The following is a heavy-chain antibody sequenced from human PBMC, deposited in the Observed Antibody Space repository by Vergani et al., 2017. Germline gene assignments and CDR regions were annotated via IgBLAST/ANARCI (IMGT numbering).Heavy chain of an antibody. J-gene: IGHJ4*02. CDR2: ISSSGSTI. CDR3: ARDDGASTVTTEGLDY. V-gene: IGHV3-11*01. Sequence: VQLVESGGGLVKPGGSLRLSCAASGFTVSSNYMSWVRQAPGKGLEWVSYISSSGSTIYYADSVKGRFTISRDNAKNSLYLQMNSLRAEDTAVYYCARDDGASTVTTEGLDYWGQGTLVTVSS. D-gene: IGHD4-17*01. CDR1: GFTVSSNY.